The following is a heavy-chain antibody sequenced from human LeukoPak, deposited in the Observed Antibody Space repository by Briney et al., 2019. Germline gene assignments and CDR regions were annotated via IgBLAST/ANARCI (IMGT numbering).Heavy chain of an antibody. V-gene: IGHV3-23*01. CDR2: ISGSGGST. J-gene: IGHJ4*02. CDR1: GFTFSSYA. CDR3: AKGSSAVRPYYFDC. Sequence: GGSLRLSCAASGFTFSSYAMSWVRQAPGGGLEWVSAISGSGGSTYHADSVEGRFTISRDSSKNTLYLQMNSLRVEDTATYYCAKGSSAVRPYYFDCWGQGTLVTVSS. D-gene: IGHD3-22*01.